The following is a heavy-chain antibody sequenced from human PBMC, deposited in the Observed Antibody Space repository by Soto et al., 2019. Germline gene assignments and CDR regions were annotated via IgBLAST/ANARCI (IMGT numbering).Heavy chain of an antibody. CDR1: GYTFTSYD. J-gene: IGHJ6*03. D-gene: IGHD3-3*01. CDR3: ARGGSLGFWSGYYTGYYYYYMDV. V-gene: IGHV1-8*01. CDR2: MNPNSGNT. Sequence: ASVKVSCKASGYTFTSYDINWVRQATGQGLEWMGWMNPNSGNTGYAQKFQGRVTMTRNTSISTAYMELSSLRSEDTAVYYCARGGSLGFWSGYYTGYYYYYMDVWRKGTTVTVSS.